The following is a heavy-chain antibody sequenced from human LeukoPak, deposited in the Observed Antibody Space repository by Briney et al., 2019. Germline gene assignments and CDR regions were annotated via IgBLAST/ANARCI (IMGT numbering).Heavy chain of an antibody. D-gene: IGHD1-26*01. CDR2: IDFDGSHA. CDR3: VRDLREADH. Sequence: GGSLRLSCAASGFTFRDYWMHWVRQTPGKGLVWVSRIDFDGSHANYADSVRGRFTISRDNAKNTVYLQMNSLRVEDTAVYYCVRDLREADHWGQGTLVIASS. CDR1: GFTFRDYW. V-gene: IGHV3-74*01. J-gene: IGHJ4*02.